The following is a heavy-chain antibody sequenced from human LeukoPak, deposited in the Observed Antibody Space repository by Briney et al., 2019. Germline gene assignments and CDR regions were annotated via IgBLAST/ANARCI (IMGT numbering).Heavy chain of an antibody. CDR3: TTAAGTAMPDY. J-gene: IGHJ4*02. D-gene: IGHD5-18*01. Sequence: GGTLRLSCAASGFTFSNAWMSWVRQAPGKGLEWVGRIKSKTDGGTTDYAAPAKGRFTISRDDSKNTLYLQMNSLKTEDTAVYYCTTAAGTAMPDYWGQGTLVTVSS. CDR2: IKSKTDGGTT. CDR1: GFTFSNAW. V-gene: IGHV3-15*01.